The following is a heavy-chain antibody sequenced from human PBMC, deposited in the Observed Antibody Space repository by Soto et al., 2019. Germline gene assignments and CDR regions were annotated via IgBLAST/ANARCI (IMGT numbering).Heavy chain of an antibody. CDR2: IYYSGST. CDR3: ARDYYDSSGYYPFGY. CDR1: GASIISYY. V-gene: IGHV4-59*01. J-gene: IGHJ4*02. Sequence: SETLSLTCTVSGASIISYYWSWVRQPPGKGLEWIGYIYYSGSTNYNPSPRSRVTISVDTSKNQFSLKLSSVTAADTAVYYCARDYYDSSGYYPFGYWGQGTLVTVSS. D-gene: IGHD3-22*01.